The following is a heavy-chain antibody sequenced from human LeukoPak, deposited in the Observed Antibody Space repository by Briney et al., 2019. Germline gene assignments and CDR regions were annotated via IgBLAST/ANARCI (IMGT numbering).Heavy chain of an antibody. CDR2: INHSGST. V-gene: IGHV4-34*01. CDR1: GGSFSGYY. D-gene: IGHD1-26*01. J-gene: IGHJ5*02. Sequence: PSETLSLTCAVYGGSFSGYYWSWIRQPPGKGLEWIGEINHSGSTNYNPSLKSRVTISVDTSKNQLSLKLSSVTAADTAVYYCARYSGSSNWFDPWGQGTLVTVSS. CDR3: ARYSGSSNWFDP.